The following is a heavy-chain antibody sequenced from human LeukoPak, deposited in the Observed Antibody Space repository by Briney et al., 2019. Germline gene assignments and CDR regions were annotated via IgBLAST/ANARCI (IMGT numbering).Heavy chain of an antibody. CDR2: ISSSSSYT. Sequence: GGSLRLSCAASGFTFSSYSMNWVRQAPGKGLEWVSSISSSSSYTYYADSVKGRFTISRDNAKNSLYLQMNSLRAEDTAVYYCARSTTMVRRGDYWGQGTLVTVSS. CDR1: GFTFSSYS. V-gene: IGHV3-21*01. D-gene: IGHD3-10*01. J-gene: IGHJ4*02. CDR3: ARSTTMVRRGDY.